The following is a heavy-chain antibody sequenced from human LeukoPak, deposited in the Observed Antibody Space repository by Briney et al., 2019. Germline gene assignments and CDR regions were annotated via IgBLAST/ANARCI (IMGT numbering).Heavy chain of an antibody. Sequence: GGSLRRYCAASGFSFSSYGMHWVRQAPGKGLVWVAVISYDGSKIYYADSVKGRFTISGDNSKNTLNLQMNSLRAEDTAVYYCEKFWRGAHYYGSGSYYFEGGFDYWGRGTLVTVSS. D-gene: IGHD3-10*01. V-gene: IGHV3-30*18. CDR3: EKFWRGAHYYGSGSYYFEGGFDY. CDR2: ISYDGSKI. J-gene: IGHJ4*02. CDR1: GFSFSSYG.